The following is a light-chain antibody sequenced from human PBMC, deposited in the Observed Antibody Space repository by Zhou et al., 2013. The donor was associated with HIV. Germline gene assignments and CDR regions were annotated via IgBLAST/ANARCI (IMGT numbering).Light chain of an antibody. J-gene: IGKJ5*01. CDR1: ESINSW. CDR3: QQYNNFIT. V-gene: IGKV1-5*03. Sequence: DIQLTQSPSTLSASVGDRVTITCRASESINSWLAWYQQKPGKAPNLLIYKSSSLESGVPTRFSGSGSGTEFTLTISSLQSEDFAVYYCQQYNNFITFGQGTRLEIK. CDR2: KSS.